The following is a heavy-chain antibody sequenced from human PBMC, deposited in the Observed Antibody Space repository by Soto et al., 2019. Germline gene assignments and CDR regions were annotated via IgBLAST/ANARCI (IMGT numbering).Heavy chain of an antibody. D-gene: IGHD2-15*01. J-gene: IGHJ6*03. CDR1: GFTFSSYS. CDR2: ISSSSSTI. Sequence: PGGSLRLSCAASGFTFSSYSMNWVRQAPGKGLEWVSYISSSSSTIYYADSVKGRFTISRDNAKNSLYLQMNSLRAEDTAVYYCARGRGSGGSCYSGCYMDVWGKGTTVTVSS. V-gene: IGHV3-48*01. CDR3: ARGRGSGGSCYSGCYMDV.